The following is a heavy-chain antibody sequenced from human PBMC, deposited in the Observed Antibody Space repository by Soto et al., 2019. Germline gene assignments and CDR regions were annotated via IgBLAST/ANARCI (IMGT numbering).Heavy chain of an antibody. CDR3: ATSASTGWYIRGHFDH. D-gene: IGHD6-19*01. V-gene: IGHV3-23*01. CDR2: IGGNGGLT. CDR1: GFTFSDYA. Sequence: EVHLLESGGGLVQPGGSVRLSCADSGFTFSDYAMTWVRKAPGRGLEWVSGIGGNGGLTYYADSATGRFTISRDNYKKLVFLQMIGLRADDTAVYYCATSASTGWYIRGHFDHWGQGTLLTVSS. J-gene: IGHJ4*02.